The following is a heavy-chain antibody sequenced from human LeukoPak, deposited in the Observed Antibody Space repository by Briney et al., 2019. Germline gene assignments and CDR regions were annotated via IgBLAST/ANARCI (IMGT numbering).Heavy chain of an antibody. J-gene: IGHJ4*02. V-gene: IGHV1-18*01. Sequence: ASVKVSCKASGYTFTSYGISWVRQAPGQGLEWMGWISGYNGNTNYAQKLQGRVTMTTDTSTSTAYMELRSLRSDDTALYYCARDTGSEVVGATLNYWGQGTVVTVSP. CDR3: ARDTGSEVVGATLNY. CDR1: GYTFTSYG. D-gene: IGHD2-15*01. CDR2: ISGYNGNT.